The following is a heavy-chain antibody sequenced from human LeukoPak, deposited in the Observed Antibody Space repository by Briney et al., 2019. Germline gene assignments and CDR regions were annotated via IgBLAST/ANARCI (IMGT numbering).Heavy chain of an antibody. Sequence: PGGSLRLSCAASGFTFSSYGMHWLRQAPGKGLEWVAVISYDGSNKYYADSVKGRFIISRDNSKNTLYLQMNSLRAEDTAVYYCAKDLAIAVAGNQYYYYYYGMDVWGQGTTVTVSS. V-gene: IGHV3-30*18. CDR3: AKDLAIAVAGNQYYYYYYGMDV. CDR1: GFTFSSYG. CDR2: ISYDGSNK. J-gene: IGHJ6*02. D-gene: IGHD6-19*01.